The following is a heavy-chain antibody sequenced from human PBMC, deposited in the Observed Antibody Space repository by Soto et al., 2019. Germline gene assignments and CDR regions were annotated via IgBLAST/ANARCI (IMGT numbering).Heavy chain of an antibody. V-gene: IGHV3-15*01. CDR3: AASLTSGGFDI. CDR1: GFTFTNAY. J-gene: IGHJ3*02. D-gene: IGHD3-16*01. Sequence: EEQLVESGGGLVKPGGSLRLSCAASGFTFTNAYMSWVRQAPGKGLEWVGRLTSKRAGGTTDYTAPVKGRFSISGDDSKNTLYLQMNSLETEDTALYSCAASLTSGGFDIWGQGTMVTVSS. CDR2: LTSKRAGGTT.